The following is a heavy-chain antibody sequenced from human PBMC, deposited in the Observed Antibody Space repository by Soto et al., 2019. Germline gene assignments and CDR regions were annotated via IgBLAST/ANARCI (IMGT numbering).Heavy chain of an antibody. CDR1: GFTFDDYA. CDR2: ISWNGGNI. CDR3: ARDIATAVYYYMDV. V-gene: IGHV3-9*01. J-gene: IGHJ6*03. D-gene: IGHD6-13*01. Sequence: PGGSLRLSCAASGFTFDDYAMHWVRQAPGKGLEWVSGISWNGGNIDYADSVKGRFTISRDNAKNSLYLQMNSLRAEDTALYYCARDIATAVYYYMDVWGKGTTVTAP.